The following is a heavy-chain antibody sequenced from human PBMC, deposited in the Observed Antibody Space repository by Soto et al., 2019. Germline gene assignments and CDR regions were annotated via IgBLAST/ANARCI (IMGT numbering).Heavy chain of an antibody. D-gene: IGHD3-22*01. J-gene: IGHJ6*02. CDR1: GGSISSSSYY. CDR2: VYYGGST. Sequence: QLHLQESGPGLVKPSETLSLTCTVSGGSISSSSYYWGWIRQPPGKGLEWIGNVYYGGSTYYNPSLKSRVTISVETSKGHFSLKLSSVTAADTAVYYCAGGDYYHSSGYYFYYYTMDVWGQGTTVTVSS. CDR3: AGGDYYHSSGYYFYYYTMDV. V-gene: IGHV4-39*01.